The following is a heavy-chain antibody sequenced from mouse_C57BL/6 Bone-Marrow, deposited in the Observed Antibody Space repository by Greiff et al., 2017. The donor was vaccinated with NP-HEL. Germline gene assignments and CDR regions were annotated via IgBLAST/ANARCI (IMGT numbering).Heavy chain of an antibody. CDR2: ISYSGST. Sequence: VQLKESGPGMVKPSQSLSLTCTVTGYSITSGYDWHWIRHFPGNKLEWMGYISYSGSTNYNPSLKSRISITHDTSKNHFFLKLNSVTTEDTATYYCARDRDYYGSSPWYFDVWGTGTTVTVSS. D-gene: IGHD1-1*01. CDR1: GYSITSGYD. CDR3: ARDRDYYGSSPWYFDV. J-gene: IGHJ1*03. V-gene: IGHV3-1*01.